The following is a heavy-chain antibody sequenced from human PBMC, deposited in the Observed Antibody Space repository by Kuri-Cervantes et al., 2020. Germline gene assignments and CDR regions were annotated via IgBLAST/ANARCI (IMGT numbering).Heavy chain of an antibody. CDR2: ISWNRGSI. J-gene: IGHJ6*02. D-gene: IGHD6-13*01. CDR1: GFTFDDYA. V-gene: IGHV3-9*01. Sequence: GGSLRLSCAASGFTFDDYAMHWVRQAPGKGLEWVSGISWNRGSIGYADSVKGRFTISRDNAKNSLYLQMNSLRAEDTALYYCAKETRRGYSSSWYSGGIYYYYGMDVWGQGTTVTVSS. CDR3: AKETRRGYSSSWYSGGIYYYYGMDV.